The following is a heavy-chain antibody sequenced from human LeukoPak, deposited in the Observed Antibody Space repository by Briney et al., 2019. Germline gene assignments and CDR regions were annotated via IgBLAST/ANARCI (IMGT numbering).Heavy chain of an antibody. CDR1: GFTFSTYA. CDR2: IWSGGNNQ. CDR3: ARDRSYHYFDY. V-gene: IGHV3-30*07. Sequence: GRSLRLSCAASGFTFSTYAVNWVRQAPGKGLQWVAVIWSGGNNQYYADSVKGRFTISRDNSKNMLYLQMNSLGAEDTAVYYCARDRSYHYFDYWGQGTPVTVSS. D-gene: IGHD1-26*01. J-gene: IGHJ4*02.